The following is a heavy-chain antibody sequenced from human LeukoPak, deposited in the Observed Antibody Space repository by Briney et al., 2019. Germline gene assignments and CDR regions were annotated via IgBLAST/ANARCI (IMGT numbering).Heavy chain of an antibody. CDR1: GGSISSGDYY. V-gene: IGHV4-30-4*02. J-gene: IGHJ4*02. D-gene: IGHD5-18*01. CDR3: ATIKRGSIYGYFDF. CDR2: MYYSGST. Sequence: SETLSLTCTVSGGSISSGDYYWSWIRQPPGKGLEWIAYMYYSGSTYYNPSLKSRVTMSADTSKNQFSLRLTSVTAADSAVYYCATIKRGSIYGYFDFWGQGVLVTVSS.